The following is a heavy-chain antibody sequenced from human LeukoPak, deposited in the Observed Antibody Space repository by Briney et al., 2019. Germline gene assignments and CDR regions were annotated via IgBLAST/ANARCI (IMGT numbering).Heavy chain of an antibody. J-gene: IGHJ5*02. V-gene: IGHV3-7*01. D-gene: IGHD1-26*01. CDR2: IKQDGSEK. CDR1: GFTFSSYW. Sequence: PGGSLRLSCAASGFTFSSYWMNWVRQAPGKGLEWVANIKQDGSEKYCVDSAKGRLTISRDNAKNSLYLQMNSLRAEDTAVYYCARVGGSYWGWFDPWGQGTLVTVSS. CDR3: ARVGGSYWGWFDP.